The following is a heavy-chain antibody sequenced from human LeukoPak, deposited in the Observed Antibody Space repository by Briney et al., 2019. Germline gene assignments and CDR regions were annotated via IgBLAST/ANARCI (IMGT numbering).Heavy chain of an antibody. CDR2: IYHSGST. V-gene: IGHV4-38-2*02. J-gene: IGHJ6*03. D-gene: IGHD2-8*01. CDR3: ARLYARFAYYYMDV. CDR1: DYSISSGYY. Sequence: SETLSLICTVSDYSISSGYYWGWIRQPPGKGLEWIGNIYHSGSTYYNPSLKSRVTISVDTSKNQFSLKLTAVTAADTAVFYCARLYARFAYYYMDVWGKGTTVTVSS.